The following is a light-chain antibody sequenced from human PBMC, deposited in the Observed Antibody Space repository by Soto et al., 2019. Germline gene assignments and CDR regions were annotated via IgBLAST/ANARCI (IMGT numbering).Light chain of an antibody. J-gene: IGLJ3*02. Sequence: QAVVTQSPSASASLGASVKLTCTLSSGHNSYAIAWHQQQPEKGPRYLMKVNSDGSHSKGDGIPDRFSGSSSGAERYLTISRLQSEDEADYYCQTWSTDIRVFGGGTKLTVL. CDR3: QTWSTDIRV. CDR1: SGHNSYA. V-gene: IGLV4-69*01. CDR2: VNSDGSH.